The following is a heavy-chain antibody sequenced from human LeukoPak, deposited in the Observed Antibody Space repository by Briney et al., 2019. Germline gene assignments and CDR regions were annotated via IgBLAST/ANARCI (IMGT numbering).Heavy chain of an antibody. D-gene: IGHD2-15*01. CDR1: GFTLTSYG. CDR3: ARDSVLKGFDP. CDR2: IWNDGNTL. J-gene: IGHJ5*02. Sequence: GGSLRLSCVASGFTLTSYGMHWVRQAPGKGLECVAIIWNDGNTLYSLDSVKGRFTISRDHSKNTLYLEMNSLRAEDTAVYYCARDSVLKGFDPWGQGTLVTVSS. V-gene: IGHV3-33*01.